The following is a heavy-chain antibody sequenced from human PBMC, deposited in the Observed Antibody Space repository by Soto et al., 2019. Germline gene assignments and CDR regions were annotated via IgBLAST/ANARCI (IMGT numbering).Heavy chain of an antibody. CDR3: ARWSYLDY. J-gene: IGHJ4*02. Sequence: GGSLRLSCAASGFTFSRYSMNWFRQAPGKGLEWVSSISSSSSYIYYADSVKGRFTISRDNAKNSLYLQMNSLRADDTAMYYCARWSYLDYWGQGTRVTVSS. D-gene: IGHD3-3*01. V-gene: IGHV3-21*04. CDR1: GFTFSRYS. CDR2: ISSSSSYI.